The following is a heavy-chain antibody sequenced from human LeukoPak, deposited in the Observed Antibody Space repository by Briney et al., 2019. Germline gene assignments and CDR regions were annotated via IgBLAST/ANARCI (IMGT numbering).Heavy chain of an antibody. CDR1: GFTFSSYS. J-gene: IGHJ4*02. CDR2: ISSSSTI. CDR3: ARENYYGSGTYYNRFDY. D-gene: IGHD3-10*01. V-gene: IGHV3-48*01. Sequence: GGSLRLSCAASGFTFSSYSMNWVRQAPGKGLEWVSYISSSSTIYYADSVKGRFTISRDNAKNSLYLQMNSLRAEDTAVYYCARENYYGSGTYYNRFDYWGQGTLVTVSS.